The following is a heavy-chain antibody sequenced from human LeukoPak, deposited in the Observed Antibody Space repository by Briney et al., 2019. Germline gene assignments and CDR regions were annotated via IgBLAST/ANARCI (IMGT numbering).Heavy chain of an antibody. CDR1: GGSVSSGTYY. Sequence: SETLSLTCTVSGGSVSSGTYYWSWLRQPPGKGLEWIGYIYYKGSTNYNPSLKSRVTISVDTSKNRFSLKLSSVTAADTAVYYCARDSCSSTICYARLFDYWGQGTLVTVSS. V-gene: IGHV4-61*01. J-gene: IGHJ4*02. CDR2: IYYKGST. CDR3: ARDSCSSTICYARLFDY. D-gene: IGHD2-2*01.